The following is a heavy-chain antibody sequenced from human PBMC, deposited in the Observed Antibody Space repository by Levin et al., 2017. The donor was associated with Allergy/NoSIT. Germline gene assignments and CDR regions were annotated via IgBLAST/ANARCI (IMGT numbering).Heavy chain of an antibody. J-gene: IGHJ6*04. V-gene: IGHV3-48*01. CDR2: ISDSSSTI. Sequence: GESLKISCVASGFTFNTYSINWVRQAPGKGLEWVSYISDSSSTIYYADSVKGRFTISRDNAKNSLYLQMNSLRAEDTAVYYCARDRGGYYDFVTGPQKMDVWGKGTTVTVSS. CDR1: GFTFNTYS. D-gene: IGHD3-3*01. CDR3: ARDRGGYYDFVTGPQKMDV.